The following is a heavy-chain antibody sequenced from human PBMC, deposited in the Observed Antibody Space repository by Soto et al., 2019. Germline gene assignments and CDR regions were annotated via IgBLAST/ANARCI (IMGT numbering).Heavy chain of an antibody. J-gene: IGHJ4*02. D-gene: IGHD6-6*01. Sequence: ASVKVSCKASGYTFTGYYMHWVRQAPGQGLEWMGWINPNSGGTNYAQKFQGWVTMTRDTSISTAYMELSRLRSDDTAVYYCARGTSPNSSSSSFDYWGQGTLVTVPS. CDR2: INPNSGGT. CDR1: GYTFTGYY. CDR3: ARGTSPNSSSSSFDY. V-gene: IGHV1-2*04.